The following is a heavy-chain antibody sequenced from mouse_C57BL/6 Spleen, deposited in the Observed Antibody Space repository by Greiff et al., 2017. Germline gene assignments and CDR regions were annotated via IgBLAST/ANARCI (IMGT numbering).Heavy chain of an antibody. CDR2: INPYNGGT. CDR1: GYTFTDYY. Sequence: VQLQQSGPVLVKPGASVKMSCKASGYTFTDYYMNWVKQSHGKSLEWIGVINPYNGGTSYNQKFKGKATLTVDKSSSTAYMELNSLTSEDSAVYYCARGGYYYGSSSYAMDYWGQGTSVTVAS. CDR3: ARGGYYYGSSSYAMDY. J-gene: IGHJ4*01. V-gene: IGHV1-19*01. D-gene: IGHD1-1*01.